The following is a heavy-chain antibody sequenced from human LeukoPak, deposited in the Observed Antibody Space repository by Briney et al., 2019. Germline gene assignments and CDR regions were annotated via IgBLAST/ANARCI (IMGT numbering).Heavy chain of an antibody. CDR2: ISSSGSTI. CDR1: GFTFSDYY. J-gene: IGHJ3*02. CDR3: ARASGHGYYVGAFDI. D-gene: IGHD4-17*01. V-gene: IGHV3-11*01. Sequence: PGGSLRLSCAASGFTFSDYYMSWIRQAPGKGLEWVSYISSSGSTIYYADSVKGRFTISRDNAKNSLYLQMNSLRAEDTAVYYWARASGHGYYVGAFDIWGQGTMVTVSS.